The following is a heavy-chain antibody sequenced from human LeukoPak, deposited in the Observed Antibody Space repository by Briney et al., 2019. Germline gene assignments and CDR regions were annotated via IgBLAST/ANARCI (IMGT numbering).Heavy chain of an antibody. D-gene: IGHD2/OR15-2a*01. CDR3: ARTRGSHISMAYLDY. CDR1: GYTFSYNF. Sequence: ASVKVSCKASGYTFSYNFMHWVRQAPGQGLEWMGWINPKNGDTNYAQKFQGRVTMTRDTSISTAYMELGSLRSDDTAVYYCARTRGSHISMAYLDYWGQGTLVTVSS. V-gene: IGHV1-2*02. J-gene: IGHJ4*02. CDR2: INPKNGDT.